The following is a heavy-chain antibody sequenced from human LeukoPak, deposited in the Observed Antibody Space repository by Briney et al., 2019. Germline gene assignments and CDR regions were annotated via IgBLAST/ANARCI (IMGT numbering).Heavy chain of an antibody. CDR1: GFTFSSYG. V-gene: IGHV3-7*01. Sequence: GGSLRLSCAASGFTFSSYGMSWVRQAPGKGLEWVANIKQSGSEKNYVDSVKGRFTISRDNAKNSVYLQMNSLRAEDTALYYCARESRSAFDYWGQGIMVTVSP. CDR2: IKQSGSEK. CDR3: ARESRSAFDY. D-gene: IGHD2-15*01. J-gene: IGHJ4*02.